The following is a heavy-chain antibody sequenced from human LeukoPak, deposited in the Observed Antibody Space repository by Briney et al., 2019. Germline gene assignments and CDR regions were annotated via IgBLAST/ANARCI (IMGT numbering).Heavy chain of an antibody. CDR1: GCSISSGSYY. J-gene: IGHJ4*02. Sequence: SETLSLTCTVSGCSISSGSYYWSWIRQPAGKGLEWIGRIYTSGSTNYNPSLKSRVTISVDTSKNQFSLRLTSVTAADTAVYYCARQTGSGLFILPGGQGTLVTVSS. CDR2: IYTSGST. D-gene: IGHD3/OR15-3a*01. CDR3: ARQTGSGLFILP. V-gene: IGHV4-61*02.